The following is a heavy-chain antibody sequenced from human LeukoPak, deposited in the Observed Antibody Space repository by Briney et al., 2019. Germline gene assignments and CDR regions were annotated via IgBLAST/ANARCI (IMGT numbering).Heavy chain of an antibody. CDR3: ARHVVMATGRYLDY. D-gene: IGHD3-16*01. CDR1: GYSFTSYW. Sequence: GESLKISCKGSGYSFTSYWIGWVRQMPGKGLEWMGIIYPGDSDTRYSPSFQGQVTISADKSINTVYLQWSSLKASDTALYYCARHVVMATGRYLDYWGQGTLVTVSS. J-gene: IGHJ4*02. V-gene: IGHV5-51*01. CDR2: IYPGDSDT.